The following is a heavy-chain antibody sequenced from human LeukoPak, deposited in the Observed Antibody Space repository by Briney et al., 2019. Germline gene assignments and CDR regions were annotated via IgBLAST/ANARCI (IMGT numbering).Heavy chain of an antibody. Sequence: PSETLSLTCAVSGGSISSGGYSWSWIRQPPGKGLEWIGYIYHSGSTYYNPSLKSRVTISVDRSKNQFSLKLSSVTAADTAVYYCASSVVPAAIPYYYYYGMDVWGQGTTVTVSS. D-gene: IGHD2-2*01. V-gene: IGHV4-30-2*01. CDR1: GGSISSGGYS. CDR3: ASSVVPAAIPYYYYYGMDV. CDR2: IYHSGST. J-gene: IGHJ6*02.